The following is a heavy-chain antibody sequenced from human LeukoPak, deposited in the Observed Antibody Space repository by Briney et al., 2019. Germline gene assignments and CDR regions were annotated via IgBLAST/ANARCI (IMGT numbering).Heavy chain of an antibody. CDR2: ISSSSSTI. CDR1: GFTFSSYS. V-gene: IGHV3-48*04. CDR3: ARDGPDGLFAY. D-gene: IGHD1-14*01. Sequence: PGGSLRLSCAASGFTFSSYSMNWVRQAPGKGLEWVSYISSSSSTIYYADSVKGRFTISRDNAKNSLYLQMNSLRAEDTAVYYCARDGPDGLFAYWGQGTLVTVSS. J-gene: IGHJ4*02.